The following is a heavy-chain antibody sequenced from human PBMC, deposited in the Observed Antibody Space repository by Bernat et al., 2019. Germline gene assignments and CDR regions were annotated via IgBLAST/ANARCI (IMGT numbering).Heavy chain of an antibody. D-gene: IGHD3-3*01. V-gene: IGHV1-69*12. CDR2: IISIFGTA. CDR1: GGTFSSYA. CDR3: ARRSAWGTIFGVVNAFRYYYYGMDV. J-gene: IGHJ6*02. Sequence: QVQLVQSGAEVKKPGFSVKVSCKASGGTFSSYAISWVRQAPGQGLEWIGGIISIFGTANYAQKFQGRVTITADESTRTAYMELSSLRSEDTAVYYCARRSAWGTIFGVVNAFRYYYYGMDVWGQGTTVTVSS.